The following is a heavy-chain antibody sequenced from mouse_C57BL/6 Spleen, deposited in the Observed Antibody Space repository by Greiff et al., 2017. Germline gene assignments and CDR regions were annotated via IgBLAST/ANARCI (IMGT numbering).Heavy chain of an antibody. CDR2: ISYDGSN. J-gene: IGHJ2*01. Sequence: EVKLLESGPGLVKPSQSLSLTCSVTGYSITSGYYWNWIRQFPGNKLEWMGYISYDGSNKYNPSLKNRISITRDTSKNQFFLKLNSVTTEDTATYDGARWWLPHYFDYWGQGTTLTVSS. CDR3: ARWWLPHYFDY. D-gene: IGHD1-1*02. CDR1: GYSITSGYY. V-gene: IGHV3-6*01.